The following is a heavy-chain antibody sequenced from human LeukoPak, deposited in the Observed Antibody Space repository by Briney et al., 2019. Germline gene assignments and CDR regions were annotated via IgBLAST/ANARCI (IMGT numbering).Heavy chain of an antibody. CDR1: DGSFSGYY. Sequence: SETLSLTCAVYDGSFSGYYCSWIRQPPGKGLEWIGEINHSGSANYNPSLKSRVTIFLDTSRNQFSLNLSSVTAADTAVYYCARRPRGVIIKTWFDSWGQGTLVTVSS. D-gene: IGHD3-10*01. J-gene: IGHJ5*01. CDR3: ARRPRGVIIKTWFDS. V-gene: IGHV4-34*01. CDR2: INHSGSA.